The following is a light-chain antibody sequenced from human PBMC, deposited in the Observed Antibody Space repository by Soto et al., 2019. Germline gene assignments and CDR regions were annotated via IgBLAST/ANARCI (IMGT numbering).Light chain of an antibody. V-gene: IGLV2-14*01. CDR1: SSDVGGYKY. Sequence: QSAPTQPASVSGSPGQSITISCTGTSSDVGGYKYVSWYQQQSGKAPKLMIYEVSNRPSGVSNRFSGSKSGNTASLTISGLQAEDEADYYCSSYTSSSTLVFGGGTQLTVL. CDR3: SSYTSSSTLV. CDR2: EVS. J-gene: IGLJ7*01.